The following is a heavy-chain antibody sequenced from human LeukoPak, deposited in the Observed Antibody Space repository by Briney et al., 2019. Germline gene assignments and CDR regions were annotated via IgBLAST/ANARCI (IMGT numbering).Heavy chain of an antibody. V-gene: IGHV3-30*02. Sequence: PGGSLRLSCAASGFTFSSYGMHWVRQAPGKGLEWVAFIRYDGSNKYYADSVKGRFTISRDNSKNTLYLQMNSLRAEDTAVYYCAKDSVPDSSSWSSYYYYYYMDVWGKGTTVTVSS. CDR1: GFTFSSYG. D-gene: IGHD6-13*01. CDR3: AKDSVPDSSSWSSYYYYYYMDV. J-gene: IGHJ6*03. CDR2: IRYDGSNK.